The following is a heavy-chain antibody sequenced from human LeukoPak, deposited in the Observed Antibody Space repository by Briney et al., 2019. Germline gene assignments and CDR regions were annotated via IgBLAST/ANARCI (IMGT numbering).Heavy chain of an antibody. D-gene: IGHD6-19*01. V-gene: IGHV3-53*01. CDR1: GFTVSSNS. Sequence: PPGGSLRLSCAASGFTVSSNSMIWVRQAPGKGLEWVSVIYSGDSTDYADSVRGRFTISRDNSKNTMYLQMNSLRAEDTAVYYCARVERTSAWYAVDSWGQGTRVTVSS. J-gene: IGHJ4*02. CDR3: ARVERTSAWYAVDS. CDR2: IYSGDST.